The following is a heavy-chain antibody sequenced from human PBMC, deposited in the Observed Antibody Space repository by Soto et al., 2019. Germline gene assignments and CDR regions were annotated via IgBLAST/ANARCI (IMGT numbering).Heavy chain of an antibody. CDR3: AREKPPSIAAPYNWFDP. Sequence: PSQTLSLTCAISGDSVSSNSAAWNWIRQSPSRGLEWLGRTYYRSKWYNDYAVSVKSRITINPDTSKNQFSLQLNSVTPEDTAVYYCAREKPPSIAAPYNWFDPWGQGTLVTVSS. CDR2: TYYRSKWYN. V-gene: IGHV6-1*01. J-gene: IGHJ5*02. CDR1: GDSVSSNSAA. D-gene: IGHD6-6*01.